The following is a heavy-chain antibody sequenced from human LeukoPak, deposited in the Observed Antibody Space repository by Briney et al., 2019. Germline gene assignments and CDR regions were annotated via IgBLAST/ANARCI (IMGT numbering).Heavy chain of an antibody. D-gene: IGHD3-22*01. CDR1: GFIFSSYW. CDR3: ARHNLRGGYYY. V-gene: IGHV3-7*01. Sequence: GGSLRLSCAASGFIFSSYWMSWVRQAPGKGLEWVAIIKQDGSEKYYVDSVKGRFTISRDNAKNSVFLQMNSLRAEDTAVYYCARHNLRGGYYYWGQGTLVTVSS. CDR2: IKQDGSEK. J-gene: IGHJ4*02.